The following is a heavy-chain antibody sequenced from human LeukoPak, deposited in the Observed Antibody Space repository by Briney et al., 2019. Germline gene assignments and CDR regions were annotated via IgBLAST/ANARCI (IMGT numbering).Heavy chain of an antibody. CDR2: ISGGSSFI. J-gene: IGHJ4*02. Sequence: GGSLRLSCTVSGFTVSSNSMNWVRQAPGKGLEWVSYISGGSSFIYYVDSVKGRFTISRDNAKNSLYLQMNSLRAEDTAVYYCARDLGYSSGPNYWGQGTRVTVSS. D-gene: IGHD6-19*01. CDR3: ARDLGYSSGPNY. V-gene: IGHV3-21*01. CDR1: GFTVSSNS.